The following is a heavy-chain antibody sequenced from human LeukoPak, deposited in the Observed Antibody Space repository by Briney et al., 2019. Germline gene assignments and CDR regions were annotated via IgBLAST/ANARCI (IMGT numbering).Heavy chain of an antibody. J-gene: IGHJ4*02. V-gene: IGHV3-33*01. CDR2: IWFDGNSR. CDR1: GFTFGSYG. CDR3: ARDANPNGVCEHFDY. Sequence: GGSLRLSCAASGFTFGSYGMHWVRQAPGKGLEWVAVIWFDGNSRYYTDSVKGRFTISRDNSKNTLYLQMNSLRAEDTAVYYCARDANPNGVCEHFDYWGQGTLVTVSS. D-gene: IGHD2-8*01.